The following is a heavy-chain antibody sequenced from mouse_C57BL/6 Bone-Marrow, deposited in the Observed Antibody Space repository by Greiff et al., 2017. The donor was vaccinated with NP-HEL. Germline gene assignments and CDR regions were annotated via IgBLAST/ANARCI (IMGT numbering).Heavy chain of an antibody. CDR2: LFPGSGST. CDR1: GYTFTDYY. J-gene: IGHJ3*01. V-gene: IGHV1-75*01. D-gene: IGHD2-4*01. Sequence: VKLLESGPELVKPGASVKISCKASGYTFTDYYINWVKQRPGQGLEWIGWLFPGSGSTYYNEKFKGKATLTVDKSSSTAYMLLSSLTSEDSAVYFCARPSLYYDYDRAWFAYWGQGTLVTVSA. CDR3: ARPSLYYDYDRAWFAY.